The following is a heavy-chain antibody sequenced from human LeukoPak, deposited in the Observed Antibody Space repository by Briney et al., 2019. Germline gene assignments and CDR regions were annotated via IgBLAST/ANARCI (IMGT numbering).Heavy chain of an antibody. V-gene: IGHV4-34*01. CDR3: ARGFSH. CDR2: ISHSGST. CDR1: GGSFNNYY. Sequence: SETLSLTCAVYGGSFNNYYWSWLRQPPGKGLEWIEEISHSGSTNYNPSLKSRVTVSLDTSKNQFSLKLGSVTAADTAVYYCARGFSHWGQGTLVTVSS. J-gene: IGHJ4*02.